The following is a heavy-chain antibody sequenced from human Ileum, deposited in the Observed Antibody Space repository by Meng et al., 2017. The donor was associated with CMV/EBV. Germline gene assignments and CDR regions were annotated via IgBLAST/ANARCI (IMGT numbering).Heavy chain of an antibody. J-gene: IGHJ4*01. D-gene: IGHD2-2*01. V-gene: IGHV3-48*03. CDR2: ISSSGSTI. Sequence: GGSLRLSCAASGFPFISYEMNWVRQAPGKGLEWVSYISSSGSTIYYADSVKGRFTISRDNAKNALYLQLNSLRAEDTAVYYCARESLGYSSSNSCYPPYFDYWGHGTQVTVSS. CDR1: GFPFISYE. CDR3: ARESLGYSSSNSCYPPYFDY.